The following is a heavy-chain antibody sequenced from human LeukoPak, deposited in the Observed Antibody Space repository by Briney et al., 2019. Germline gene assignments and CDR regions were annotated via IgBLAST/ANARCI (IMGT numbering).Heavy chain of an antibody. V-gene: IGHV1-18*01. J-gene: IGHJ3*02. D-gene: IGHD6-13*01. CDR2: ISAYNGNT. Sequence: ASVKVSCKASGYTFTSYGIGWVRQAPGQGLEWMGWISAYNGNTNYAQKLQGRVTMTTDTSTSTAYMELRSLRSDDTAVYYCAIKIAADGITDAFDIWGQGTMVTVSS. CDR3: AIKIAADGITDAFDI. CDR1: GYTFTSYG.